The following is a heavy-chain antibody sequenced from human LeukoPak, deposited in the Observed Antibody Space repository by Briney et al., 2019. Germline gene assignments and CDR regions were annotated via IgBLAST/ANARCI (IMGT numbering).Heavy chain of an antibody. CDR3: ARISCGGDCYALYYYYGMDV. Sequence: SETLSLTCTVSGGSISSHCWSWIRQPPRKGLEWIAYVYYSGSTDYNPSLKSRVTISVDTSKNQFSLKLSSVTAADTAVYYCARISCGGDCYALYYYYGMDVWGQGTTVTVSS. CDR2: VYYSGST. D-gene: IGHD2-21*02. J-gene: IGHJ6*02. V-gene: IGHV4-59*11. CDR1: GGSISSHC.